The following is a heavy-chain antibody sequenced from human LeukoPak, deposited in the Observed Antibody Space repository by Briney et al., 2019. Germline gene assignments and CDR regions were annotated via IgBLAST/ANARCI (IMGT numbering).Heavy chain of an antibody. J-gene: IGHJ4*02. CDR1: GFTFSSNA. CDR3: MRDGDI. V-gene: IGHV3-23*01. Sequence: GGSLRLSCAASGFTFSSNAMNWVRQAPGKGLEWVSGISGSGGSTCYADSVKGRFTISRDNAKNSLYLQIHSLRAEDTAVYYCMRDGDIGGQGTLVTVSS. D-gene: IGHD3-9*01. CDR2: ISGSGGST.